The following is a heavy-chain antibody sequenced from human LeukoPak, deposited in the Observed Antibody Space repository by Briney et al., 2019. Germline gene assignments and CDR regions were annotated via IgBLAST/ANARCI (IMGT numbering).Heavy chain of an antibody. CDR1: GFTFRSYG. CDR3: AKDLVTIAVAVALDY. V-gene: IGHV3-30*18. CDR2: ISYDGSNK. D-gene: IGHD6-19*01. Sequence: PGGSLRLSCAASGFTFRSYGMNWVRQAPGKGLEWVAVISYDGSNKYHADSVKGRFTISRDNSKNTLYLQMNSLRAEDTAVYYCAKDLVTIAVAVALDYWGQGTLVTVSS. J-gene: IGHJ4*02.